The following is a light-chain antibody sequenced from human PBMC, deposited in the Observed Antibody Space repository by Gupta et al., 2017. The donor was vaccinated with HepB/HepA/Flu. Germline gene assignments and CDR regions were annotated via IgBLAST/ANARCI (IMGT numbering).Light chain of an antibody. Sequence: EIVLTQSPATLSLSPGERATLSCRASQNIGSYLVWYQQKRGQPPRLLIYDISNRATGIPARFSGSGSGTDFTLTISSLEPEDFAVYYCQQRTAWPRTFGQGNTVEI. CDR2: DIS. CDR3: QQRTAWPRT. J-gene: IGKJ1*01. V-gene: IGKV3-11*01. CDR1: QNIGSY.